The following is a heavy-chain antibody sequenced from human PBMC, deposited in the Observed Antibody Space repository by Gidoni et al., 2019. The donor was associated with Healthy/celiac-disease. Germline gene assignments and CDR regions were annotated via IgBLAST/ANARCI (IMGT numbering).Heavy chain of an antibody. CDR1: GFTFSSYA. J-gene: IGHJ4*02. CDR2: ISYDGSNK. CDR3: ARDTVVATTNLDY. Sequence: QVQLVESGGGVVQPGRSLRLSCAASGFTFSSYAMHWVRQAPGKGLEWVAVISYDGSNKYYADSVKGRFTISRDNSKNTLYLQMNSLRAEDTAVYYCARDTVVATTNLDYWGQGTLVTVSS. V-gene: IGHV3-30-3*01. D-gene: IGHD5-12*01.